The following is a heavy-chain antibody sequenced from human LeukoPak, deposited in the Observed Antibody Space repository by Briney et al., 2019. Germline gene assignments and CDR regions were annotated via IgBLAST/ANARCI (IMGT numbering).Heavy chain of an antibody. Sequence: SETLFLTCTVSGGSVSSGSYYWSWIRQPPGKGLEWIGYMYYSGNTDYSPSLKSRVTISVDTSKNQFSLKLNSVTAADTAVYFCARQVVAVAGTGYFDYWGQGTLVTVSS. V-gene: IGHV4-61*01. CDR1: GGSVSSGSYY. J-gene: IGHJ4*02. CDR3: ARQVVAVAGTGYFDY. CDR2: MYYSGNT. D-gene: IGHD6-19*01.